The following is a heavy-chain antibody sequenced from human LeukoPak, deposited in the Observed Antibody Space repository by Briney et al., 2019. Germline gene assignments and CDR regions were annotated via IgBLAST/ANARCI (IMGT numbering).Heavy chain of an antibody. J-gene: IGHJ4*02. CDR1: GFRFSTYW. D-gene: IGHD5-18*01. CDR2: IKEDGSDK. Sequence: PGGSLRLSCEVSGFRFSTYWMTWVRQAPGKGLEWVANIKEDGSDKYYVDSVKGRFTISRDNAKTSLYLQMNSLRAEDTAVYYCARDLSGVTGYTYGRGIDYWGQGTLVTVSS. CDR3: ARDLSGVTGYTYGRGIDY. V-gene: IGHV3-7*01.